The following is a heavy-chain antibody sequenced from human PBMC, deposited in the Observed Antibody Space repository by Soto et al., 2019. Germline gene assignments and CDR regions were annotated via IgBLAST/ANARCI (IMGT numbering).Heavy chain of an antibody. V-gene: IGHV1-46*03. CDR3: ARDLPSYYFDY. CDR1: GYTFTCYY. CDR2: INPSGGST. J-gene: IGHJ4*02. D-gene: IGHD3-10*01. Sequence: GASVKVSCKASGYTFTCYYMHWVRQAPGQGLEWMGIINPSGGSTSYAQKFQGRVTMTRDTSTSTVYMELSSLRSEDTAVYYCARDLPSYYFDYWGQGTLVTVSS.